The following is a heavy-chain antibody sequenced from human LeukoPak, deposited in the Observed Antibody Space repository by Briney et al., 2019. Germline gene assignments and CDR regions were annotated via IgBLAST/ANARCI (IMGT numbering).Heavy chain of an antibody. V-gene: IGHV4-34*01. CDR2: INHSGST. D-gene: IGHD3-22*01. CDR1: GGSFSGYY. CDR3: ARADITMIVGFGSAFDI. Sequence: SETLSLTCAVYGGSFSGYYWSWIRQPPGKGLEWIGEINHSGSTNYNPSLKSRVTISVDTSKNQFSLKLSSVTAADTAVYYCARADITMIVGFGSAFDIWGQGTMVTVSS. J-gene: IGHJ3*02.